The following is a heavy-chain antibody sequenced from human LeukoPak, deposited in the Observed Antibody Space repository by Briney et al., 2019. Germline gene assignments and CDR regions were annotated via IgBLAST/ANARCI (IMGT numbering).Heavy chain of an antibody. V-gene: IGHV3-7*04. J-gene: IGHJ4*02. Sequence: GGSLRLSCAASGFTFSSYWMSWVRQAPGKGLEWVANIKRDGSEKYYVDSVKGRFTISRDNAKNSLYLQMNSLRAEDTAVYYCVRDSGYSSGWYGGDHWGQGTLVTVSS. D-gene: IGHD6-19*01. CDR3: VRDSGYSSGWYGGDH. CDR2: IKRDGSEK. CDR1: GFTFSSYW.